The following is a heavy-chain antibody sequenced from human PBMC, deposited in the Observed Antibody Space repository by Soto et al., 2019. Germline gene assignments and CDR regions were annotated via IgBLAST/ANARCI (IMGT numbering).Heavy chain of an antibody. Sequence: GGALELSCAASGLTFSSYAMHWVRQAPGKGLEWVAVISYDGSNKYYADSVKGRFTISRDNSKNTLYLQMNSLRAEDTAVYYCARDRDGNFDYWGQGPLVPVS. CDR2: ISYDGSNK. CDR1: GLTFSSYA. D-gene: IGHD1-1*01. CDR3: ARDRDGNFDY. J-gene: IGHJ4*02. V-gene: IGHV3-30-3*01.